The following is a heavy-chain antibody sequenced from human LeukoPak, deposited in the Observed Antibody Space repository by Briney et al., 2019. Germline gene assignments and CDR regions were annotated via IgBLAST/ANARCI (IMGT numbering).Heavy chain of an antibody. V-gene: IGHV4-34*01. CDR1: GGSFSGYY. CDR2: INHSGST. D-gene: IGHD3-3*01. J-gene: IGHJ4*02. CDR3: ASRRSVFSEYYFDY. Sequence: PSETLSLTCAVYGGSFSGYYWSWIRQPPGKGLEWIGEINHSGSTNYNPSLKSRVTISVDTSKNQFSLKLSSVTAADTAVYYCASRRSVFSEYYFDYWGQGTLVTVSS.